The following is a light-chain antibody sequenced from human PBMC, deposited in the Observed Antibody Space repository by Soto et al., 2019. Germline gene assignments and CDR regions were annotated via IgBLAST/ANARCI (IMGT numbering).Light chain of an antibody. CDR1: QSVSSSY. J-gene: IGKJ2*01. V-gene: IGKV3-20*01. CDR3: QQYGSSPYT. CDR2: GAS. Sequence: EIVLTQSPGTLSLSPGERATLSCRASQSVSSSYLAWYQQKPGQAPRLLIYGASSRATGIPDRFSGSRSGTDFTLTISRLEPEECAVYYCQQYGSSPYTFGRGTKLEIK.